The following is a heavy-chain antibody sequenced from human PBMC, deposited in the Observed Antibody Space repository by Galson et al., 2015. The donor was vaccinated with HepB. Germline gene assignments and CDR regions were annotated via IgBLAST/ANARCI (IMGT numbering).Heavy chain of an antibody. CDR3: ARALHCSSTSCHLWASYYFDY. CDR2: ISAYNGNT. CDR1: GYTFTSYG. D-gene: IGHD2-2*01. Sequence: SVKVSCKASGYTFTSYGISWVRQAPGQGLEWMGWISAYNGNTNYAQKLQGRVTMTTDTSTSTAYMELRSLRSDDTAVYYCARALHCSSTSCHLWASYYFDYWGQGTLVTVSS. V-gene: IGHV1-18*01. J-gene: IGHJ4*02.